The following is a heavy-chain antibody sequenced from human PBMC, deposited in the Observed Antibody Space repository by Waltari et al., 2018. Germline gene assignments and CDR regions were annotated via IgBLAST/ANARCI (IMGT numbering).Heavy chain of an antibody. Sequence: QVQLVQSGAEVKKPGSSVKVSCKASGGTFSSYAISWVRQAPGQGLEWMGRIIPICGTANYAQKFQGRVTITADKSTSTAYMELSSLRSEDTAVYYCASLKTYYYDSSGYYFDYWGQGTLVTVSS. CDR1: GGTFSSYA. CDR3: ASLKTYYYDSSGYYFDY. CDR2: IIPICGTA. D-gene: IGHD3-22*01. J-gene: IGHJ4*02. V-gene: IGHV1-69*13.